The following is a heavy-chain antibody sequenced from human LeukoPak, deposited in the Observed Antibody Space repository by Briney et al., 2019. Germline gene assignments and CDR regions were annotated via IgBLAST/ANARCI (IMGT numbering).Heavy chain of an antibody. Sequence: GGSLRLSCAASGFTFSNSAMRWVRQAPGKGLEWVSTLSGSGITTYYADSVKGRFTISRDNSKNTLYLQMNSLRAEDTAVYYCAKGIYSSGWSYFGYWGHGTLVTVSS. V-gene: IGHV3-23*01. D-gene: IGHD6-19*01. CDR3: AKGIYSSGWSYFGY. CDR1: GFTFSNSA. J-gene: IGHJ4*01. CDR2: LSGSGITT.